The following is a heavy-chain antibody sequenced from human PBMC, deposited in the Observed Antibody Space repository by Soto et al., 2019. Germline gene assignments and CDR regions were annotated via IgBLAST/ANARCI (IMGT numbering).Heavy chain of an antibody. Sequence: QLQLQESGSGLVKPSQTLSLTCAVSGGSISSDDYSWSWIRQPPGMGLEWIGYIYHGGSTYYNPSLQSRVTISIDRSKNQFSLTLRSVTAADTAVYYCARELNTAMGTHYGMDVWGQGTTVTVSS. V-gene: IGHV4-30-2*01. CDR2: IYHGGST. J-gene: IGHJ6*02. CDR3: ARELNTAMGTHYGMDV. D-gene: IGHD5-18*01. CDR1: GGSISSDDYS.